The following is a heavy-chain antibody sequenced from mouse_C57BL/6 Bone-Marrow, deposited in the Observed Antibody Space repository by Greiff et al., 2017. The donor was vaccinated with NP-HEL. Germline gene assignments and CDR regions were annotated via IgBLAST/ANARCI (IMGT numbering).Heavy chain of an antibody. J-gene: IGHJ4*01. CDR1: GFTFSSYA. D-gene: IGHD2-4*01. Sequence: EVQRVESGGGLVKPGGSLKLSCAASGFTFSSYAMSWVRQTPEKRLEWVATISDGGSYTYYPDNVKGRFTISRDNAKTNLYLQMSNLKSEDTAMYYCARKTYYYDYDAGYAMDYWGQGASVTVSS. CDR2: ISDGGSYT. V-gene: IGHV5-4*01. CDR3: ARKTYYYDYDAGYAMDY.